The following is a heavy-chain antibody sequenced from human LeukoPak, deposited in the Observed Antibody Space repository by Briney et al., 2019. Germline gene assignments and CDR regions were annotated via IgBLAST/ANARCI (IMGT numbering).Heavy chain of an antibody. Sequence: TSETLSLTCTVSGGSISTYYGNWIRQAPGKGLEWIGYIYYSGSTNYNPSLKSRVTMSVDTSRNQFSLKLSSVTAADTAVYYCARGGYSYGNGMDVWGQGTTVTVSS. CDR3: ARGGYSYGNGMDV. CDR1: GGSISTYY. D-gene: IGHD5-18*01. J-gene: IGHJ6*02. CDR2: IYYSGST. V-gene: IGHV4-59*01.